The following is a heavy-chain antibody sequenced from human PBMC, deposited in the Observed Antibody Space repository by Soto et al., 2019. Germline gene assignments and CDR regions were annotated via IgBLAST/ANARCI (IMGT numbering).Heavy chain of an antibody. CDR1: RGAIATTPSF. V-gene: IGHV4-39*01. CDR2: VYYSGGT. D-gene: IGHD2-15*01. J-gene: IGHJ4*02. Sequence: PATLCLTCAVPRGAIATTPSFWGWIRRPSGKGLEFIGSVYYSGGTYYIPSIKSRVTVSVDTSKSQLSLTMSSVTAADPALYYCLRVVEAATRDTDFDSWGQGILVTVPQ. CDR3: LRVVEAATRDTDFDS.